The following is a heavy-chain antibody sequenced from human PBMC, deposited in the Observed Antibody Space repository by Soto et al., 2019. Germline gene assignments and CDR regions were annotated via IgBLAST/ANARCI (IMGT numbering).Heavy chain of an antibody. CDR1: GFTFNNYW. V-gene: IGHV3-7*04. Sequence: EVQLVESGGGLVQAGGSLRLSCAASGFTFNNYWMNWVRQAPGKGLEWVGNIKTDGTEKTYVDSVEGRFTFSRDNAKNTLYLQLNSLTVEDTAVYYGARGLGPPGLDVWGRGTAVTVSS. J-gene: IGHJ6*04. CDR3: ARGLGPPGLDV. CDR2: IKTDGTEK.